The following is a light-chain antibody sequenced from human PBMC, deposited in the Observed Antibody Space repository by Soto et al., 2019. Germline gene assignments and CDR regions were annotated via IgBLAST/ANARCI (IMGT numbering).Light chain of an antibody. J-gene: IGKJ4*01. CDR2: DAS. CDR1: QTVRNNY. CDR3: KQPARPRLT. V-gene: IGKV3D-20*02. Sequence: SRAAGTQCFSRGERATLSCRPSQTVRNNYLDWYQQKPGQDPRLLIYDASRRATGITERFSGTGSGPDSTMTISRLEPADPPVHSCKQPARPRLTLAGGTTVDIK.